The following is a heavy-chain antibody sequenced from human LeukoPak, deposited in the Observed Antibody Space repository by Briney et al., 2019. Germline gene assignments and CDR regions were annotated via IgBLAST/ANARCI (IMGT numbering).Heavy chain of an antibody. CDR1: GFTFNSYA. Sequence: GGSLRLSCAASGFTFNSYAMSWVRQAPGKGLEWVSAISGSGGSTYYADSVKGRFTISRDNSKNTLYLQMNSLRAEDTAVYYCAKVTYGSGTYGAFDYWGQGTLVTVSS. D-gene: IGHD3-10*01. CDR3: AKVTYGSGTYGAFDY. CDR2: ISGSGGST. V-gene: IGHV3-23*01. J-gene: IGHJ4*02.